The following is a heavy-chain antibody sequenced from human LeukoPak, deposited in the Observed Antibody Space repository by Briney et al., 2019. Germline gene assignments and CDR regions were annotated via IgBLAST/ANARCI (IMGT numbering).Heavy chain of an antibody. CDR3: ARATYYMGPFDY. J-gene: IGHJ4*02. V-gene: IGHV1-69*13. Sequence: GASVKVSCKASGGTFSSYAISWVRQAPGQGLEWMGGIIPIFGTANYAQKFQGRVTITADESTSTAYMELSSLRSEDTAVYYCARATYYMGPFDYWGQGTLVTVSS. D-gene: IGHD3-10*01. CDR2: IIPIFGTA. CDR1: GGTFSSYA.